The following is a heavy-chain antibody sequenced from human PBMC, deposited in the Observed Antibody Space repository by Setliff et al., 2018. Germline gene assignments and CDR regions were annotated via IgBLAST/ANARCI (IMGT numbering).Heavy chain of an antibody. V-gene: IGHV4-34*01. CDR2: INHSGST. J-gene: IGHJ4*02. Sequence: SETLFLTCAASGGTFSYYYWTWIRQPPGKGLEWIGEINHSGSTSYNPSLESRVTISIDTSKNQFSLNLRYVTAADTGLYYCARGRNIKLRLLDSWGQGKLVT. CDR3: ARGRNIKLRLLDS. D-gene: IGHD1-20*01. CDR1: GGTFSYYY.